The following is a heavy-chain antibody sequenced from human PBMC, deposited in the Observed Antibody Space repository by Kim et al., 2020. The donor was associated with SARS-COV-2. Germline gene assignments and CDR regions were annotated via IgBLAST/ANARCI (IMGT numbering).Heavy chain of an antibody. V-gene: IGHV4-39*01. Sequence: SETLSLTCTVSGGSISSSSYYWGWIRQPPGKGLEWIGSIYYSGSTYYNPSLKSRVTISVDTSKNQFSLKLSSVTAADTAVYYCARGSFPYSRRSLVDYWGQGTLVTVSS. CDR1: GGSISSSSYY. CDR2: IYYSGST. J-gene: IGHJ4*02. CDR3: ARGSFPYSRRSLVDY. D-gene: IGHD3-10*01.